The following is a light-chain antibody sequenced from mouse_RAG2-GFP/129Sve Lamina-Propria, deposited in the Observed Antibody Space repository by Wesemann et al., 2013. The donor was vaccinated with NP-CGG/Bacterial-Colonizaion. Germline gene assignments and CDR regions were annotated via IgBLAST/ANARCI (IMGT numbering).Light chain of an antibody. J-gene: IGKJ1*01. CDR2: SAS. CDR1: RNVGTA. V-gene: IGKV6-13*01. Sequence: DIVMTQSQKFMSTTVGDRVSITCKASRNVGTAVAWYQQKPGQSPKLLIYSASNRYTGVPDRFTGSGSGTDFTLTISNMQSEDLADYFCQQYSSYPRTFGGGTKLEIK. CDR3: QQYSSYPRT.